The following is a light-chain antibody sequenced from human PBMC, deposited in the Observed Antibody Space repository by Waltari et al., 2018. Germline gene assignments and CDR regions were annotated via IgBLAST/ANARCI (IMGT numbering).Light chain of an antibody. V-gene: IGLV1-47*01. CDR3: AAWDDSLSGVV. CDR1: GSNIGSNY. J-gene: IGLJ2*01. CDR2: RND. Sequence: QSVLTQPPSASGTPGRRVTLSCSGSGSNIGSNYVYWYQQLPGTAPKLLISRNDQRPSGVPDRFSGSKSGTSASLAISGLRSEDETDYYCAAWDDSLSGVVFGGGTKLTVL.